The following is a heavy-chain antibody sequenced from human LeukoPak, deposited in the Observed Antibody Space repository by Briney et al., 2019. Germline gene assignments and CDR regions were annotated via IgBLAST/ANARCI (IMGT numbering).Heavy chain of an antibody. CDR1: GYTFTIYG. J-gene: IGHJ6*03. CDR2: ISAYNGNT. CDR3: ARDGAERPHYMDV. V-gene: IGHV1-18*01. D-gene: IGHD1-1*01. Sequence: ASVKVSCTASGYTFTIYGISWVRQAPGQGLEWMGWISAYNGNTNYAQKVQGRVTMTTDTSTSTAYMDLRSLRSDDTAVYYCARDGAERPHYMDVWGKGTTVTVSS.